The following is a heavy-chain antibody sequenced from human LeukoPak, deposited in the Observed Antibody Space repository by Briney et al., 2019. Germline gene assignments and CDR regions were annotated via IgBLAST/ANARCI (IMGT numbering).Heavy chain of an antibody. Sequence: SETLSLTCAVYGGSFSGYYWSWIRQPPGKGLEWIGEINHSGSTNYNPSLKSRVTISVDTPKNQFSLKLSSVTAADTAVYYCARETDYYDSSGYYGYWGQGTLVTVSS. CDR2: INHSGST. CDR3: ARETDYYDSSGYYGY. D-gene: IGHD3-22*01. CDR1: GGSFSGYY. J-gene: IGHJ4*02. V-gene: IGHV4-34*01.